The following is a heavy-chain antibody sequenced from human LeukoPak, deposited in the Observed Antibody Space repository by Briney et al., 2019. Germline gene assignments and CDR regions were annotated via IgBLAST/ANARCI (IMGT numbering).Heavy chain of an antibody. Sequence: SETLSLTCTVSGGSISSSSYYWGWIRQPPGKGLEWIGSIYYSGSTYYNPSLKSRVTISVDTSKNQFFLKLSSVTAADTAVYYCAPGVDMAFDIWGQGTMVTVSS. CDR3: APGVDMAFDI. J-gene: IGHJ3*02. D-gene: IGHD3-3*01. CDR2: IYYSGST. CDR1: GGSISSSSYY. V-gene: IGHV4-39*01.